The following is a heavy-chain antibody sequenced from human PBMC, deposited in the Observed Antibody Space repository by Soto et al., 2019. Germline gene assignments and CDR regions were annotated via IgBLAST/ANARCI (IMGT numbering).Heavy chain of an antibody. D-gene: IGHD6-19*01. V-gene: IGHV1-18*01. Sequence: QVQLVQSGAEVKKPGASVKVSCKASGYTFTSYGISWVRQAPGQGIEWMGWISAYNGNTNYAQKLQGRVTMTTDTSLSIAYMDLRSLRSDDTAVYYCARDRPGYSSQWWGQGTLVTVSS. J-gene: IGHJ4*02. CDR1: GYTFTSYG. CDR2: ISAYNGNT. CDR3: ARDRPGYSSQW.